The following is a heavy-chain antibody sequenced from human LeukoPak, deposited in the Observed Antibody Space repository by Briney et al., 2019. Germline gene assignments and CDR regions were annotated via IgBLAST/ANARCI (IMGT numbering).Heavy chain of an antibody. CDR3: ARDRAAAGTSRSSFDY. Sequence: ASVKVSCKASGYTFTSYGISWVRQAPGQGLEWMGWINAYNGNTNYAQKLQGRVTMTTDTSTSTAYMELRSLRSDDTAVYYCARDRAAAGTSRSSFDYWGQGTLVTVSS. D-gene: IGHD6-13*01. J-gene: IGHJ4*02. CDR1: GYTFTSYG. V-gene: IGHV1-18*01. CDR2: INAYNGNT.